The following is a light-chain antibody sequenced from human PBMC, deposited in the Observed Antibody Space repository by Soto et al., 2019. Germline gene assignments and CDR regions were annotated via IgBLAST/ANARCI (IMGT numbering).Light chain of an antibody. CDR3: QQYYSSVVT. CDR1: QSILSSSNNKNS. J-gene: IGKJ5*01. CDR2: WAS. V-gene: IGKV4-1*01. Sequence: IVMTQSPDSLAVSLGERATINCKSSQSILSSSNNKNSLAWFQQQPGQPPKLLIYWASTRESGVPDRFSGSGSGTDFTLTISSLQAEDVVVYYCQQYYSSVVTFGQGTRLEIK.